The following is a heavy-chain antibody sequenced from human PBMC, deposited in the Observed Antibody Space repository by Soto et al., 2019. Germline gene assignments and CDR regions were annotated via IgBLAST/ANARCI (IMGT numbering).Heavy chain of an antibody. D-gene: IGHD6-13*01. Sequence: EVQLVESGGGLVQPGGSLRLSCAASGFTFSSYWMHWVRQAPGKGLLWVSRINSDGSSTTYADSVKGRFTISRDNAKNTVYLQMNSLRAEDTAVYYCASKHSSRAFDYWGQGPLVTVSS. V-gene: IGHV3-74*01. CDR3: ASKHSSRAFDY. CDR2: INSDGSST. CDR1: GFTFSSYW. J-gene: IGHJ4*02.